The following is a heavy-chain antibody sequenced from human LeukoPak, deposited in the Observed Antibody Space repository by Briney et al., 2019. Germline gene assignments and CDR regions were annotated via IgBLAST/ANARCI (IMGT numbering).Heavy chain of an antibody. J-gene: IGHJ4*02. CDR2: IYSGGST. Sequence: PGGSLRLSCAASGLTVSSNYMSWVRQAPGKGLEWVSVIYSGGSTYYADSVKGRFTISRDNSKNTLHLQMNSLRAEDTAVYYCAREVAGEGVTDYWGQGTLVTVSS. D-gene: IGHD3-10*01. CDR3: AREVAGEGVTDY. CDR1: GLTVSSNY. V-gene: IGHV3-53*01.